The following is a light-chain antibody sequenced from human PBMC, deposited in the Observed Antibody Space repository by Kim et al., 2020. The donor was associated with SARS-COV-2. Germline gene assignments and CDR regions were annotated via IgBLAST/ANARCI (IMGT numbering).Light chain of an antibody. CDR2: KAY. Sequence: SAAVESRVTISCRANQSISSWLAWYQQKPGEAPKLLIYKAYIVESGVPSRFSGRGSGTEITLTISILQPDIFATYYCQQYNSYWTFGQGTKVEIK. J-gene: IGKJ1*01. CDR3: QQYNSYWT. CDR1: QSISSW. V-gene: IGKV1-5*03.